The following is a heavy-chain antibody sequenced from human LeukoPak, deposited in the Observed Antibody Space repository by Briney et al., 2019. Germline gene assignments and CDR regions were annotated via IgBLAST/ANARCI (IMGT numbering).Heavy chain of an antibody. D-gene: IGHD2-2*01. CDR3: ARDLRDIVVVPAAHNLYYYYGMDV. CDR1: GGTFSSYA. CDR2: IIPIFGTA. J-gene: IGHJ6*02. V-gene: IGHV1-69*01. Sequence: GSSVKVSCKASGGTFSSYAISWVRQAPGQGLEWMGGIIPIFGTANYAQKFQGRVTITADESTSTAYMELSSLRSEDTAVYYCARDLRDIVVVPAAHNLYYYYGMDVWGQGTTVTVS.